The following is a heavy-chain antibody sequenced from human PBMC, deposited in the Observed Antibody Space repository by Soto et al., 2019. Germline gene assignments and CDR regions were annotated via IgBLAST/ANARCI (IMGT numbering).Heavy chain of an antibody. D-gene: IGHD3-22*01. V-gene: IGHV4-30-2*01. CDR1: GGSISSCGYS. CDR3: AGSDDSSGYYYFDY. Sequence: SLTCAVSGGSISSCGYSWSWIRQPPGKGLEWIGYIYHSGSTYYNPSLKSRVTISVDRSKNQFSLKLSSVTAADTAVYYCAGSDDSSGYYYFDYWGQGTLVTVSS. J-gene: IGHJ4*02. CDR2: IYHSGST.